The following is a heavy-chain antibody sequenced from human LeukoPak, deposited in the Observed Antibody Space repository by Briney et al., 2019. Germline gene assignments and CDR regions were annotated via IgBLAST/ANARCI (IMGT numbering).Heavy chain of an antibody. CDR2: IIPILGIA. Sequence: GASVXVSCKASGGTFSSYAISWVRXAPGQGLEWMGRIIPILGIANYAQKFQGRVTITADKSTSTAYMELSSLRSEDTAVYYCARDRGPYDSSLIDYWGQGTLVTVSS. J-gene: IGHJ4*02. CDR1: GGTFSSYA. V-gene: IGHV1-69*04. D-gene: IGHD3-22*01. CDR3: ARDRGPYDSSLIDY.